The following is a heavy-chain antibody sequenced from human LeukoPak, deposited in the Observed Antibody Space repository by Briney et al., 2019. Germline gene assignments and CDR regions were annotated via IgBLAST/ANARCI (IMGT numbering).Heavy chain of an antibody. V-gene: IGHV4-4*07. J-gene: IGHJ4*02. CDR3: ARGIADPYSFDS. CDR1: GGSINFYY. D-gene: IGHD6-13*01. CDR2: IYSTGST. Sequence: SETLSLTCTVSGGSINFYYWSWIRQPAGKGLEWIGRIYSTGSTNYSPSLKSRVTMSVDKSKNQFSLNLSSVTAADTAVYYCARGIADPYSFDSWGQGTLVTVAS.